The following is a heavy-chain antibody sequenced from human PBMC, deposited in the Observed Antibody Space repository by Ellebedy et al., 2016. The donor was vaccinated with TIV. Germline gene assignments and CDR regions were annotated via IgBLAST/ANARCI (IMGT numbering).Heavy chain of an antibody. CDR1: DYTFTSYG. V-gene: IGHV1-18*01. Sequence: ASVKVSCXAFDYTFTSYGISWVRQAPGQGLEWMGWINVYDGHTNYAQKFQGRVTMTRDTSISTAYMELSRLRSDDTAVYYCARAKRITMVRGVITRMDVWGQGTTVTVSS. CDR2: INVYDGHT. CDR3: ARAKRITMVRGVITRMDV. D-gene: IGHD3-10*01. J-gene: IGHJ6*02.